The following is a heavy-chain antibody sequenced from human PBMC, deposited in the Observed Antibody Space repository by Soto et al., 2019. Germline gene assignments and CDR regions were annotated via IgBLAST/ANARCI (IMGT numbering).Heavy chain of an antibody. CDR2: IYYRGIT. J-gene: IGHJ4*02. Sequence: SETLSLTCTVSGGSISSSSYYWGWIRQPPGKGLEGVGIIYYRGITYYNPSLKSRVTISVDTSKNLFSLKLCSVTAADTAVYYCARLGYDFWSGYYYFDYWGQGTLVTVSS. D-gene: IGHD3-3*01. CDR1: GGSISSSSYY. CDR3: ARLGYDFWSGYYYFDY. V-gene: IGHV4-39*01.